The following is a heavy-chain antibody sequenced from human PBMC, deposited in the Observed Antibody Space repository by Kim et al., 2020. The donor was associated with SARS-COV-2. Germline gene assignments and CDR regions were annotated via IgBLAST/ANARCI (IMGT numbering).Heavy chain of an antibody. CDR2: ISDTGAYT. D-gene: IGHD3-10*02. Sequence: GGSLRLSCAISGFNFRSYSMNWVRQAPGEGPEWVSSISDTGAYTYYADSVRGRSIISRDNAENSLYLQMNSLRAEDTAVYYCARGSGGSVVRDDWFDPWGQGTLVTVSS. V-gene: IGHV3-21*01. CDR1: GFNFRSYS. J-gene: IGHJ5*02. CDR3: ARGSGGSVVRDDWFDP.